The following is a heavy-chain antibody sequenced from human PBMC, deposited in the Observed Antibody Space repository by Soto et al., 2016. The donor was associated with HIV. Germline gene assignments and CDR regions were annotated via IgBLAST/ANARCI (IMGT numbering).Heavy chain of an antibody. J-gene: IGHJ4*02. CDR2: IYYSGST. Sequence: QVQLQESGPGLVKPSETLSLTCTVSGGSVSSGSYYWSWIRQPPGKGLEWIGYIYYSGSTNYNPSLKSRVTISVDTSKNQFSLKLSSVTAADTAVYYCARGDAYSRVFDYVGPGVPGSLSPQ. CDR3: ARGDAYSRVFDY. D-gene: IGHD4-4*01. CDR1: GGSVSSGSYY. V-gene: IGHV4-61*01.